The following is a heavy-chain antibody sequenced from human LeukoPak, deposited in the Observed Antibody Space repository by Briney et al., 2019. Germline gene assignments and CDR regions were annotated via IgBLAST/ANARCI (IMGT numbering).Heavy chain of an antibody. CDR1: GYTFTSYY. D-gene: IGHD6-19*01. J-gene: IGHJ1*01. CDR3: ARPMAGSEYFQH. Sequence: ASVKVSCKASGYTFTSYYMHWVRQAPGQGLEWMGIINPSGGSTSYERKFQGRITMIRDTSTSTVYMELRSLRSEDTAVYYCARPMAGSEYFQHWGQGTLVTVSS. CDR2: INPSGGST. V-gene: IGHV1-46*01.